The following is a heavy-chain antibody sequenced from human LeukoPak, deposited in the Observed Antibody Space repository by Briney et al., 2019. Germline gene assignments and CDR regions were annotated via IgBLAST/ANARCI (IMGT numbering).Heavy chain of an antibody. J-gene: IGHJ4*02. CDR2: INHSGST. Sequence: SETLSLTCAVYGGSFSGYYWSWIRQPPGKGVEWIGEINHSGSTKYNPSLKRRVTISVEKSKKKFSLKLRSVAAEDTAVYYCAGSYGSGRLFDYWGQGTLVTVSS. CDR3: AGSYGSGRLFDY. D-gene: IGHD3-10*01. CDR1: GGSFSGYY. V-gene: IGHV4-34*01.